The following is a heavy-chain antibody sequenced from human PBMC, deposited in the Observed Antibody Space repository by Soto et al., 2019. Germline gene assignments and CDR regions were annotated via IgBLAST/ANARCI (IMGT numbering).Heavy chain of an antibody. CDR3: ASLTGRYYGFDYYYYGMDV. J-gene: IGHJ6*02. Sequence: SETPSLNCTVSIGSISFSNYSWGWIRQPLGKGMEWIGSLYYSGITYYNPSLKSRVTISVDTSKNQFSLKLSSVTAADTAVYYCASLTGRYYGFDYYYYGMDVWGQGTTVTVSS. D-gene: IGHD3-10*01. CDR2: LYYSGIT. CDR1: IGSISFSNYS. V-gene: IGHV4-39*01.